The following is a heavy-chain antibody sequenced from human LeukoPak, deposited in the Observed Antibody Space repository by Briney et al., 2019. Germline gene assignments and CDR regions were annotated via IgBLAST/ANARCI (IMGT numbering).Heavy chain of an antibody. CDR3: ARGYYGSGSSFDY. D-gene: IGHD3-10*01. J-gene: IGHJ4*02. V-gene: IGHV1-69*05. CDR1: GGTFSSYA. Sequence: GASVKVSCKASGGTFSSYAISWVRQAPGQGLEWMGGIIPILGTANYAQKFQGRVTITTDESTSTAYMELSSLRSEDTAVYYCARGYYGSGSSFDYWGQGTLVTVSS. CDR2: IIPILGTA.